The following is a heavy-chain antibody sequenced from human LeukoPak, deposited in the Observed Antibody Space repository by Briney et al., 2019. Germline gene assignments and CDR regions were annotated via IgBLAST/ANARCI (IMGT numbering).Heavy chain of an antibody. D-gene: IGHD7-27*01. J-gene: IGHJ4*02. CDR2: MKGDGSDI. CDR3: ARDLRAPPGY. Sequence: GGSLRLSCGASGFTFSNYAMSWVRQAPGKGLEWVSGMKGDGSDITYADSVKGRFTISRDNAKNTVYLQMNSLRAEDTGVYYCARDLRAPPGYWGQGTLVTVSS. V-gene: IGHV3-74*01. CDR1: GFTFSNYA.